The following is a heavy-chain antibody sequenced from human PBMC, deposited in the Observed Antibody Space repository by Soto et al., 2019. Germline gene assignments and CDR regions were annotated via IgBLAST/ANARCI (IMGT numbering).Heavy chain of an antibody. CDR2: IYYSGST. V-gene: IGHV4-39*01. Sequence: SETLSLTCTVSGGSISSSSYYWGWIRQPPGKGLEWIGSIYYSGSTYYNTSLTSRVTISVDTSKNQFSLKLSSVTAADSAVYYCARHSPGYYYYGMDVWGQGTTVTVSS. CDR1: GGSISSSSYY. CDR3: ARHSPGYYYYGMDV. J-gene: IGHJ6*02.